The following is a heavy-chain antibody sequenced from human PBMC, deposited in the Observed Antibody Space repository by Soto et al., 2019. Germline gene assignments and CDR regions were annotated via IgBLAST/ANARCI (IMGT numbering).Heavy chain of an antibody. CDR1: GYTFTSYG. CDR2: ISAYNGNT. D-gene: IGHD5-18*01. CDR3: ARVFPSSGYSYDILYYYYGMDV. Sequence: ASVKVSCKASGYTFTSYGISWVRQAPGQGLEWMGWISAYNGNTNYAQKLQGRVTMTTDTSTSTAYMELRSLRSDDTAVYYCARVFPSSGYSYDILYYYYGMDVWGQGTTVTVSS. V-gene: IGHV1-18*01. J-gene: IGHJ6*02.